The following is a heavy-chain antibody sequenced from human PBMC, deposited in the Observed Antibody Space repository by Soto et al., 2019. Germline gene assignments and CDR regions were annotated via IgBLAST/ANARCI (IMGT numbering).Heavy chain of an antibody. Sequence: PSETLSLTCTVSGGSISSSSYYWGWIRQPPGKGLEWIGSICYSGSTYYNPSLKSRVTISVDTSKNQFSLKLSSVTAADTAVYDCARHTPAISSSDYWGQRTLVTFSS. CDR2: ICYSGST. CDR1: GGSISSSSYY. CDR3: ARHTPAISSSDY. J-gene: IGHJ4*02. V-gene: IGHV4-39*01. D-gene: IGHD6-6*01.